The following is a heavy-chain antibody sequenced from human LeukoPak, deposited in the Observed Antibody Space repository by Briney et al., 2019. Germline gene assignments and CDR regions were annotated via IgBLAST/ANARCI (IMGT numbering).Heavy chain of an antibody. CDR1: GGSISSSSYY. Sequence: TETLSLTCTVSGGSISSSSYYWGWIRQPPGKGLEWIGSIYYSGSTYYNPSLKSRVTISVDTSKNQFSLKLSSVTAADTAVYYCARAVPVAGTNFDYWGQGTLVTVGS. CDR2: IYYSGST. J-gene: IGHJ4*02. D-gene: IGHD6-19*01. CDR3: ARAVPVAGTNFDY. V-gene: IGHV4-39*01.